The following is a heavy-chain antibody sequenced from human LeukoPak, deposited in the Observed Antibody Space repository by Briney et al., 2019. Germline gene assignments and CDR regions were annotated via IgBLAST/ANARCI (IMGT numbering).Heavy chain of an antibody. CDR2: IYASGST. CDR3: ARDVGYYDSSAFDS. J-gene: IGHJ4*02. D-gene: IGHD3-22*01. V-gene: IGHV4-4*07. CDR1: GGSISFYY. Sequence: SETLSLTCTVSGGSISFYYWNWIRQPAGKGLEGIGRIYASGSTNYNPSLKSRVTMSVDTSKNQFSLKLNFVTAADTAVYYCARDVGYYDSSAFDSWGQGTLVTVSS.